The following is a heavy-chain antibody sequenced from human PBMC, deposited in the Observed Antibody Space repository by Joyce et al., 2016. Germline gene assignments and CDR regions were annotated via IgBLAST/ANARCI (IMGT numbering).Heavy chain of an antibody. CDR2: IYWDDDK. CDR1: GFSLSTSGVG. J-gene: IGHJ6*02. D-gene: IGHD6-25*01. CDR3: AHAPATDRYYGMDV. Sequence: QVTLKESGPTLVKPTQTLTLTCTFSGFSLSTSGVGVGWIRQPPGKALEWLALIYWDDDKRYSSSLKGRLTNTKDTSKNQVVLTMTNMDPVDTATYYCAHAPATDRYYGMDVWGQGTTVTVSS. V-gene: IGHV2-5*02.